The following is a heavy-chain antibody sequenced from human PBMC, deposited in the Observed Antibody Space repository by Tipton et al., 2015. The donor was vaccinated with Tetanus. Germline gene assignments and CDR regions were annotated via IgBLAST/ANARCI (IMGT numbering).Heavy chain of an antibody. J-gene: IGHJ6*02. D-gene: IGHD3-22*01. CDR1: GYTFTGYY. CDR2: IDPNSGDT. Sequence: QLVQSGAELKKPGAPVKVSCTASGYTFTGYYMYWVRQAPGQGLEWVGWIDPNSGDTIYAQNFQGRVTMTRDTSISTVYMELSRLRSDDTAVYYCARDRGDYIYYGMDVWGPGTTATVSS. V-gene: IGHV1-2*02. CDR3: ARDRGDYIYYGMDV.